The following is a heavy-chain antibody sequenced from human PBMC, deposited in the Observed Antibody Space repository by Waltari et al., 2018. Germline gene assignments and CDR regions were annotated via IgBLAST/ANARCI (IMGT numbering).Heavy chain of an antibody. CDR3: ARGKFTAFDI. CDR2: KYYRPQWRN. Sequence: QVQLQQSGPGLVKPSQTLSLTCAVSGDSLFTTSVAWTWIRQSPSRGLEWLGRKYYRPQWRNDYALSMKGRITVNPDTSKNHFSLQLDSVTPDDTAVYYCARGKFTAFDIWGQGTMVTVSS. CDR1: GDSLFTTSVA. J-gene: IGHJ3*02. V-gene: IGHV6-1*01.